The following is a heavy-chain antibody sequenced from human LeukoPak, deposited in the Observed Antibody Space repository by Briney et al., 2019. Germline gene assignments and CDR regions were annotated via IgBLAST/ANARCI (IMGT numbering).Heavy chain of an antibody. J-gene: IGHJ1*01. Sequence: GGSLRLSCAASGFTFSSSWMNWVRQAPGKGLVWVANIKQDGSETYYVDSVKGRFTISRDNARNSLYLQMSSLRVEDTAVYYCASHTYYDFWSGREYFQHWGQGTLVTVSS. D-gene: IGHD3-3*01. CDR2: IKQDGSET. CDR1: GFTFSSSW. V-gene: IGHV3-7*01. CDR3: ASHTYYDFWSGREYFQH.